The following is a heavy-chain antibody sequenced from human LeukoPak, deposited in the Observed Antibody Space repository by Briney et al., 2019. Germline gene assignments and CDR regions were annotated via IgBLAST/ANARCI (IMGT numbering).Heavy chain of an antibody. CDR1: GYSFTTYW. CDR2: IDPSDSYT. Sequence: GESLQISSQASGYSFTTYWISWVRPMPGKGREWMGRIDPSDSYTNYSPSFQGHVTISADKSISTAYLQWSSLKASDTAIYYCARRQLPDAFDIWGQGTMVTVSS. D-gene: IGHD2-2*01. V-gene: IGHV5-10-1*01. J-gene: IGHJ3*02. CDR3: ARRQLPDAFDI.